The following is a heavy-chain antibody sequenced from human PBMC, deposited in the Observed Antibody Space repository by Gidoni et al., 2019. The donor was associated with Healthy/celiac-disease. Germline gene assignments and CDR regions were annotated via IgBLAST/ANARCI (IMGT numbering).Heavy chain of an antibody. Sequence: EVQLVESGGGLVQPGGSLRLSCAASGFTVSRNYMSWVRQAPGKGLEWVSVIYSGGSTYYADSVKGRFTISRDNSKNTLYLQMNSLRAEDTAVYYCAWCGGTENYYYYYGMDVWGQGTTVTVSS. D-gene: IGHD2-15*01. CDR3: AWCGGTENYYYYYGMDV. CDR2: IYSGGST. J-gene: IGHJ6*02. CDR1: GFTVSRNY. V-gene: IGHV3-66*02.